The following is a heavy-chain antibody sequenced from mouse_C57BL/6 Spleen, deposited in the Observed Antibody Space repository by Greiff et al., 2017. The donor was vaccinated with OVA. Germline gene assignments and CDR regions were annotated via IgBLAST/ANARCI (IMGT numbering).Heavy chain of an antibody. CDR2: IDPEDGET. J-gene: IGHJ2*01. CDR1: GFNIKDYY. CDR3: ARNYYGSSYRNYFDY. V-gene: IGHV14-2*01. D-gene: IGHD1-1*01. Sequence: EVKLMESGAELVKPGASVKLSCTASGFNIKDYYMHWVKQRTEQGLEWIGRIDPEDGETKYAPKFQGKATITADTSSNTAYLQLSSLTSEDTAVYYCARNYYGSSYRNYFDYWGQGTTLTVSS.